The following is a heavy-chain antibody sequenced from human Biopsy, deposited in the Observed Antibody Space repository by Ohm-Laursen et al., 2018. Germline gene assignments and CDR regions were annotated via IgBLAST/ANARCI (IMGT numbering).Heavy chain of an antibody. CDR1: GGTFNNDA. Sequence: SSVKVSCKASGGTFNNDAFTWVRQAPGQGPEWIGGIIPMFDSARYAQNFQGRVTITADKSTTTAYMELRRLKSEDTAVYYCVSGDYYDVLGNHPAYGMDVWGQGTTVTVSS. V-gene: IGHV1-69*06. J-gene: IGHJ6*02. D-gene: IGHD2-21*02. CDR2: IIPMFDSA. CDR3: VSGDYYDVLGNHPAYGMDV.